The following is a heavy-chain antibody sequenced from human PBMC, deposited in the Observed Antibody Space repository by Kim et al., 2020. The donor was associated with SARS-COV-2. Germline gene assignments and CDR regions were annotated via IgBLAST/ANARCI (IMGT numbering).Heavy chain of an antibody. V-gene: IGHV4-39*07. J-gene: IGHJ4*01. CDR2: IYYSVST. CDR1: GGSISSSSYY. CDR3: ARVQRYIGYDYYFDY. D-gene: IGHD5-12*01. Sequence: SETLSLTCTVSGGSISSSSYYWGWIRQPPGKGLEWIGSIYYSVSTYYNPSPKSRVIISVDTSKNQFSLKLSSVTAAVTAVYYCARVQRYIGYDYYFDYLG.